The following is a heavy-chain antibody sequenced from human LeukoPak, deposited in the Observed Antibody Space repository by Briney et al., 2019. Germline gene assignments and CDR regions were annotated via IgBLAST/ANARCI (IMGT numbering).Heavy chain of an antibody. CDR3: TRGRAVGD. CDR1: GYTFTNND. V-gene: IGHV1-8*01. Sequence: ASVKVSCKASGYTFTNNDINWVRQTTGQGIEWMGWVSPDSGDTGYAPNFRGRVTMTTETSINTAYMELTSLTSEDTAIYYCTRGRAVGDWGQGTLVTVSS. CDR2: VSPDSGDT. D-gene: IGHD4-23*01. J-gene: IGHJ4*02.